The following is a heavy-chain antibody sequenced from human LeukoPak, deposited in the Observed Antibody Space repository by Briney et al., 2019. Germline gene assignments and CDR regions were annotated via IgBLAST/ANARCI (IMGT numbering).Heavy chain of an antibody. Sequence: TGGSLRLSCAASGFIFNTYAMSWVRQAPGKGLEWVSSIISDGSITTYADSVKGRFTISRDNAKNALYLQMNSLGAEDTAMYYCTRDRNGLAYWGQGTLVTVSS. J-gene: IGHJ4*02. CDR2: IISDGSIT. CDR1: GFIFNTYA. V-gene: IGHV3-74*01. D-gene: IGHD2-8*01. CDR3: TRDRNGLAY.